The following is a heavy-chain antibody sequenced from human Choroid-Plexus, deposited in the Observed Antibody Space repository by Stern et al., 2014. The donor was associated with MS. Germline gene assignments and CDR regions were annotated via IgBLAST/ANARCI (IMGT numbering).Heavy chain of an antibody. CDR2: IYYSGST. CDR3: ARGPPDYYDSSGYYTY. D-gene: IGHD3-22*01. V-gene: IGHV4-31*03. CDR1: GGSISRGGYY. J-gene: IGHJ4*02. Sequence: VQLVESGPGLVKPSQTLSLTCTVSGGSISRGGYYWSWIRPHPGKGLERIGHIYYSGSTYYNPSLKSRVSISVDTSKNQFSLKLSSVTAADTAVYYCARGPPDYYDSSGYYTYWGQGTLVTVSS.